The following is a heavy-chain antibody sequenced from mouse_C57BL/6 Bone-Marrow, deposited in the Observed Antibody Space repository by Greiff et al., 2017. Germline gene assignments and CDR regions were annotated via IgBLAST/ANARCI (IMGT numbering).Heavy chain of an antibody. J-gene: IGHJ4*01. CDR1: GFTFSDYY. Sequence: EVMLVESEGGLVQPGSSMKLSCTASGFTFSDYYMAWVRQVPEKGLEWVANINYDGSSTYYLDSLKSRFIISRDNAKNILDLQMSRLKSEDTATYYCARGRGYQGAMDYWGQGTSVTVSS. D-gene: IGHD2-14*01. CDR2: INYDGSST. V-gene: IGHV5-16*01. CDR3: ARGRGYQGAMDY.